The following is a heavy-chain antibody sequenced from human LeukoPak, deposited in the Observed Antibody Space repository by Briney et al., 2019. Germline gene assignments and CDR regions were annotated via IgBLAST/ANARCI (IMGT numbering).Heavy chain of an antibody. CDR3: ARARLSAVVSNY. J-gene: IGHJ4*02. CDR1: GGTFSSYA. D-gene: IGHD2-15*01. CDR2: ISAYNGNT. V-gene: IGHV1-18*01. Sequence: ASVKVSCKASGGTFSSYAISWVRQAPGQGLEWMGWISAYNGNTNYAQKLQGRVTMTTDTSTSTAYMELRSLRSDDTAVYYCARARLSAVVSNYWGQGTLVTVSS.